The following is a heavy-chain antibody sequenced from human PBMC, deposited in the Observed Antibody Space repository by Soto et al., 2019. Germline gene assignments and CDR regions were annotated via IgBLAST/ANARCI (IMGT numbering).Heavy chain of an antibody. J-gene: IGHJ5*02. V-gene: IGHV3-30*18. D-gene: IGHD3-9*01. CDR3: AKDVIVYDILTGPQNWFDP. CDR1: GFTFSSYG. CDR2: ISYDESNK. Sequence: PGGSLRLSCAVSGFTFSSYGMHWVRQAPGKGLEWVAVISYDESNKYYADSVKGRFTISRDNSKNTLYLQMNSLRAEDTAVYYCAKDVIVYDILTGPQNWFDPWGQGTLVTVS.